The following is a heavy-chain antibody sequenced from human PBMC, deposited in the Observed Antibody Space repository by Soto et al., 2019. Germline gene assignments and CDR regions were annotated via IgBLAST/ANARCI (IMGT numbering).Heavy chain of an antibody. CDR3: MRDWGGELGVSSDY. Sequence: EVQLVESGGDLVQPGGSRRLSCVASGFTVNSNYMSWVRQAPGKGLEWVSVIYTDGTTYYADSVRGRFTISRDTMKNTLSLQMNGLRAEDTAMFYCMRDWGGELGVSSDYGGQGTLVTVSP. V-gene: IGHV3-66*01. D-gene: IGHD3-16*01. CDR1: GFTVNSNY. J-gene: IGHJ4*02. CDR2: IYTDGTT.